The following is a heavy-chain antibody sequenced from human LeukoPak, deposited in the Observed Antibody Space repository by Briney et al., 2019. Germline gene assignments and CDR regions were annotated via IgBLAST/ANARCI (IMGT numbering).Heavy chain of an antibody. CDR2: ISESSSHT. V-gene: IGHV3-21*06. J-gene: IGHJ6*02. Sequence: PGGSLRLSCAASTFIFSGYSKNWVRQAPGKGLEWVSYISESSSHTYYAASVKGRFTISRDNAKNSLYLQMNSLSAEDTGIYYCARDRAPRARIGGMDIWGQGTTVIVSS. CDR1: TFIFSGYS. D-gene: IGHD3-16*01. CDR3: ARDRAPRARIGGMDI.